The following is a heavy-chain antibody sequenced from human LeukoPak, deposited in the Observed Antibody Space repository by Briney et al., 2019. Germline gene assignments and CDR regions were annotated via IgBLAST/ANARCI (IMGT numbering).Heavy chain of an antibody. V-gene: IGHV1-18*04. D-gene: IGHD3-22*01. J-gene: IGHJ3*02. CDR1: GYTFTYYH. CDR2: ISDYNGHT. CDR3: ARGGFAYFDSSGYSGEALDI. Sequence: GASVKVSCKTSGYTFTYYHMHWVRQAPGQGLEWMGWISDYNGHTSYPQKFQGRVIMTTNTSASTAYMELRSLRSDDTAVYYCARGGFAYFDSSGYSGEALDIWGPGTTVTVSS.